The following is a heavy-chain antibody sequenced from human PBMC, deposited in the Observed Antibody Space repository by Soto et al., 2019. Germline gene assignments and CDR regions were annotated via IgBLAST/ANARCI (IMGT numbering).Heavy chain of an antibody. V-gene: IGHV4-34*01. D-gene: IGHD2-8*01. J-gene: IGHJ6*03. CDR3: ARGSSGVYSYYYYYMDV. CDR1: GGSFSGYY. Sequence: QVQLQQWGAGLLKPSETLSLTCAVYGGSFSGYYWSWIRQPPGKGLEWIGEINHSGSTNYNPSLKSRVTISVDTSKNQFSRKLSSVTAADTAVYYGARGSSGVYSYYYYYMDVWGKGTTVTVSS. CDR2: INHSGST.